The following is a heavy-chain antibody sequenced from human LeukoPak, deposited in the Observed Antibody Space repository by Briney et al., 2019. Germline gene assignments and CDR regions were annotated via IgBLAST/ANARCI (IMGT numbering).Heavy chain of an antibody. CDR1: GYTFSSYD. J-gene: IGHJ4*02. CDR3: ARRADYYDSSCYQH. V-gene: IGHV1-8*01. CDR2: MNPNSGNR. D-gene: IGHD3-22*01. Sequence: ASVKVSCKASGYTFSSYDINWVRQATGQGLEWMGWMNPNSGNRGYAQKFKGRVTMTRDTSISTAYMELSGLRSEDTALYYCARRADYYDSSCYQHWGQGTLITVSS.